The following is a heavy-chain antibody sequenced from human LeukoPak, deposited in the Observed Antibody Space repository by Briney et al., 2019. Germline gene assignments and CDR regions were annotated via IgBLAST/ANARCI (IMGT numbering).Heavy chain of an antibody. CDR2: IYYSGST. J-gene: IGHJ6*02. CDR3: ARRLGCSGGSCYLMYYYYGMDV. CDR1: GGSISSSSYY. V-gene: IGHV4-39*01. Sequence: SETLSLTCTVSGGSISSSSYYWGWIRQPPGKGLEWIGSIYYSGSTYYNPSLKSRVTISVDTSKNQFSLKLSSVTAADTAVYYCARRLGCSGGSCYLMYYYYGMDVWGQGTTVTVSS. D-gene: IGHD2-15*01.